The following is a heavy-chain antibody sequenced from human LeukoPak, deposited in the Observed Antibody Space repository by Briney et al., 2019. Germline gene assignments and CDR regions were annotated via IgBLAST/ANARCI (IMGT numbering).Heavy chain of an antibody. CDR1: GFIFSPYA. CDR2: ISSEGRTT. CDR3: VKDRWVDH. V-gene: IGHV3-64D*06. Sequence: GVSLRLSCSASGFIFSPYAMHWVRQAPGKGLEYVSSISSEGRTTYYADSVKGRFTISRDNSKNTLYLQMSSLRPEDTAVYYCVKDRWVDHWGQGTLVTVSS. J-gene: IGHJ4*02. D-gene: IGHD6-13*01.